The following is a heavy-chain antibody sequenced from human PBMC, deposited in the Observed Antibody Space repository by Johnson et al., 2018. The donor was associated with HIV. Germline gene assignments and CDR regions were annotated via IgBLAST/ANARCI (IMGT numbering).Heavy chain of an antibody. D-gene: IGHD6-19*01. V-gene: IGHV3-30*04. Sequence: VQLVESGGGVVQPGRSLRLSCAASGFTFSSYAMHWVRQAPGKGLEWVAVISYDGSNKYYADSVKGRFTISRDNAKNSLYLQMNSLRAEDTAVYYCARGRSGWYGGAFDIWGQGTMVTVSS. CDR3: ARGRSGWYGGAFDI. CDR2: ISYDGSNK. CDR1: GFTFSSYA. J-gene: IGHJ3*02.